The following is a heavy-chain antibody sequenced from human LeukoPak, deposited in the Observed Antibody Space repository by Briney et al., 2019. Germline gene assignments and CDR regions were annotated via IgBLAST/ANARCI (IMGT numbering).Heavy chain of an antibody. CDR1: GFTFSTYS. CDR2: ISSSSTYI. V-gene: IGHV3-21*01. Sequence: KPGGSLRLSCAASGFTFSTYSMNWVRQAPGKGLEWVSSISSSSTYIYYADSVKGRLTISRDNAKNSLYLQMNSLRAEDTAVYFCAKDAPLGAVWGKGTTVTVSS. D-gene: IGHD4/OR15-4a*01. CDR3: AKDAPLGAV. J-gene: IGHJ6*03.